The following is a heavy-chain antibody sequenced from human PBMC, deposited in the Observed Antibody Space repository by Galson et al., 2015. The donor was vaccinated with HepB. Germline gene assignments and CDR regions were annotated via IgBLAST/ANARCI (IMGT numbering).Heavy chain of an antibody. CDR1: GGSFSGYY. Sequence: ETLSLTCAVYGGSFSGYYWSWIRQPPGKGLEWIGEINHSGSTNYNPSLKSRVTISVDTSKNQFSLKLSSVTAADTAVYYCARGQGYYDSSGPGGFLFDPWGQGTLVTVSS. V-gene: IGHV4-34*01. CDR2: INHSGST. J-gene: IGHJ5*02. CDR3: ARGQGYYDSSGPGGFLFDP. D-gene: IGHD3-22*01.